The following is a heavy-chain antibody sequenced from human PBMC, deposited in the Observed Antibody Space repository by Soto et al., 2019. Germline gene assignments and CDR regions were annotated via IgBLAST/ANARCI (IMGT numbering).Heavy chain of an antibody. Sequence: GGSLRLSCAASGFTFSSYSMNWVRQAPGKGLEWVSSISSSSSYIYYADSVKGRFTISRDNAKNSLYLQMNSLKAEETPVYYCARDLPYYDSSGYYRRNDYWGQGTLVTVSS. D-gene: IGHD3-22*01. CDR3: ARDLPYYDSSGYYRRNDY. CDR1: GFTFSSYS. J-gene: IGHJ4*02. CDR2: ISSSSSYI. V-gene: IGHV3-21*01.